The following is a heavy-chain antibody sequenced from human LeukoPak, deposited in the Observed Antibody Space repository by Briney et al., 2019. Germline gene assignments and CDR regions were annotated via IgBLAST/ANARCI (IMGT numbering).Heavy chain of an antibody. V-gene: IGHV3-53*01. CDR1: GFTVSSNY. CDR2: IYSGGST. J-gene: IGHJ4*02. CDR3: ARGGYYGPYYFDY. D-gene: IGHD3-3*01. Sequence: GGSLRLSCAASGFTVSSNYMSWVRQAPGKGLEWVSVIYSGGSTYYADSVKGRFTIYRDNSKNTLYLQMNSLRAEDTAVYYCARGGYYGPYYFDYWGQGTLVTVSS.